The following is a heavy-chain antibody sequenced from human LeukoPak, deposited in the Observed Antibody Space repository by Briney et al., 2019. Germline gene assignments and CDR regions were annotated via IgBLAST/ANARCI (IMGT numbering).Heavy chain of an antibody. Sequence: ASVKVSCKASGYTFTSYGISWVRQAPGQGLEWMGWISAYNGNTNYAQKLQGRVTITRDTSASTAYMELSSLRSEDTAVYYCARDFLWFGDLYFDYWGQGTLVTVSS. CDR3: ARDFLWFGDLYFDY. CDR2: ISAYNGNT. J-gene: IGHJ4*02. CDR1: GYTFTSYG. D-gene: IGHD3-10*01. V-gene: IGHV1-18*01.